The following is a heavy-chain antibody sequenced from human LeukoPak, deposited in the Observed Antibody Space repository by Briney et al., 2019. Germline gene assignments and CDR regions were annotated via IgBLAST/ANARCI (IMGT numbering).Heavy chain of an antibody. D-gene: IGHD4-17*01. Sequence: SETLSLTCAVYGGPFSGYYWSWIRQPPGKGLEWIGEINHSGSTNYNPSLKSRVTISVDTSKNQFSLKLSSVTAADTAVYYCARWASRGNYGDYYYFDYWGQGTLVTVSS. J-gene: IGHJ4*02. CDR2: INHSGST. CDR3: ARWASRGNYGDYYYFDY. CDR1: GGPFSGYY. V-gene: IGHV4-34*01.